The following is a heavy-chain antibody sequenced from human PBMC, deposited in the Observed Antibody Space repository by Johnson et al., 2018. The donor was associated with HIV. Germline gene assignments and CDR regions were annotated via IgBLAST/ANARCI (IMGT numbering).Heavy chain of an antibody. CDR2: ISYDGSNK. CDR1: GFTFRSYG. D-gene: IGHD1-26*01. Sequence: VQLVESGGGVVQPGRSLRLSCAASGFTFRSYGMHWVRQAPGKGLEWVAVISYDGSNKYYADSVKGRFTISRDNSKNTLYLQMNSLRAEDTAVYYSAKLVGASDAFDIWGQGTMVTVSS. J-gene: IGHJ3*02. V-gene: IGHV3-30*18. CDR3: AKLVGASDAFDI.